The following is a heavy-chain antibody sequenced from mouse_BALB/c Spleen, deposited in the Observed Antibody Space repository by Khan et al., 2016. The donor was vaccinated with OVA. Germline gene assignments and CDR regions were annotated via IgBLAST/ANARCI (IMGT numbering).Heavy chain of an antibody. D-gene: IGHD1-2*01. CDR3: ARGVTTATSAWFAY. V-gene: IGHV3-2*02. CDR2: ISYRGYT. Sequence: EVQLQESGPGLVKPSQSLSLTCTVTDYSITSDYAWNWIRQFPGNTLEWMGYISYRGYTSYNPSLKSRISITRDTSKNQFFLQLNSGTTEDTATYYCARGVTTATSAWFAYWGQGTLVTVSA. CDR1: DYSITSDYA. J-gene: IGHJ3*01.